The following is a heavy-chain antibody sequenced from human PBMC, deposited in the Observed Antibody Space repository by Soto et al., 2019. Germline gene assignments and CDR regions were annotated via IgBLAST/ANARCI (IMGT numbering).Heavy chain of an antibody. CDR3: ARVSAPDSGWYFDY. CDR1: GGSISSGGYS. Sequence: SETLSLTCAVSGGSISSGGYSWSWIRQPPGKGLEWIGYIYHSGSTYYNPSLKSRVTISVDRSKNQFSLKLSSVTAADTAVYYCARVSAPDSGWYFDYWGQGTLVTVSS. J-gene: IGHJ4*02. CDR2: IYHSGST. V-gene: IGHV4-30-2*01. D-gene: IGHD5-12*01.